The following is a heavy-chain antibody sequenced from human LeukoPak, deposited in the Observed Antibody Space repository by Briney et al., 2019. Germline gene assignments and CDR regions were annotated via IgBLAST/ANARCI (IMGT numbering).Heavy chain of an antibody. V-gene: IGHV4-39*01. CDR2: IYYSGST. CDR3: ARRYAIFGVVTYFDY. CDR1: GGSFSSYY. D-gene: IGHD3-3*01. J-gene: IGHJ4*02. Sequence: SETLSLTCAVYGGSFSSYYWGWIRQPPGKGLEWIGSIYYSGSTYYNPSLKSRVTISVDTSKNQFSLKLNSVTAADTAVYYCARRYAIFGVVTYFDYWGQGTLVTVPS.